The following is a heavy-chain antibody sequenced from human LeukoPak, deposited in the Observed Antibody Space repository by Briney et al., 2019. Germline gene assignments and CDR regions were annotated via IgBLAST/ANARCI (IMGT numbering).Heavy chain of an antibody. V-gene: IGHV4-31*03. Sequence: SQTLSLTCTVSGGSISSGGYYWSWIRQHPGKGLEWIGYIYYSGSTYYNPSLKSRVTISVDTSKNQFSLKLSSVTAADTAVYYCARLRYSGSYSTIDYWGQGTLVTVSS. D-gene: IGHD1-26*01. CDR1: GGSISSGGYY. CDR3: ARLRYSGSYSTIDY. J-gene: IGHJ4*02. CDR2: IYYSGST.